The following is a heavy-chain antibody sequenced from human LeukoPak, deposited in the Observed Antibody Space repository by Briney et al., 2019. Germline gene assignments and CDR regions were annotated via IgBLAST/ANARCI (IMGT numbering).Heavy chain of an antibody. D-gene: IGHD6-19*01. Sequence: GGSLGLSCAASGFTFSDYYMSWIRQAPGKGLEWVSYISSSGSTIYYTDSVKGRFTISRDNAKNSLYLQMNSLRAEDTAVYYCARRSSGWYGDWFDPWDQGTLVTVSS. CDR1: GFTFSDYY. J-gene: IGHJ5*02. V-gene: IGHV3-11*04. CDR2: ISSSGSTI. CDR3: ARRSSGWYGDWFDP.